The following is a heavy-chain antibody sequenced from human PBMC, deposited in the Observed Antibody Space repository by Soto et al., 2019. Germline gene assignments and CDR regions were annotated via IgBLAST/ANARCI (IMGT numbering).Heavy chain of an antibody. Sequence: EVQLLESGGGLVQPGGSLRLSCAASGFTFSSYAMSWVRQAPGKGLEWVSAISGSGGSTYYADSVKGRFTISRDDSKNTLYLQMNSLKTEDTAVYYCTTLSGSHVGGWGQGTLVTVSS. J-gene: IGHJ4*02. V-gene: IGHV3-23*01. D-gene: IGHD1-26*01. CDR3: TTLSGSHVGG. CDR2: ISGSGGST. CDR1: GFTFSSYA.